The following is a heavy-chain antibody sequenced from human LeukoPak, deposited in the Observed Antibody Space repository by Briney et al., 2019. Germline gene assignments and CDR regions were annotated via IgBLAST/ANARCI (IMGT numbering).Heavy chain of an antibody. CDR2: IYHSGST. CDR3: ARENPYSSGWSYYYMDV. J-gene: IGHJ6*03. Sequence: SETLSLTCAVSGGSISSSNWWSWVRQPPGKGLEWIGEIYHSGSTNYNPSLKSRVSMSVDTSKNQFSLKLSSVTAADTAVYYCARENPYSSGWSYYYMDVWGKGTTVTISS. CDR1: GGSISSSNW. V-gene: IGHV4-4*02. D-gene: IGHD6-19*01.